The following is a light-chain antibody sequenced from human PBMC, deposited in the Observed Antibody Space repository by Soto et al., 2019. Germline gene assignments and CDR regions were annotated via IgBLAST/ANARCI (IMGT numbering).Light chain of an antibody. CDR2: WAS. J-gene: IGKJ1*01. V-gene: IGKV4-1*01. CDR1: LIFLYSSNNKNY. Sequence: DILMTQSPASLAVSLCERATINFKSSLIFLYSSNNKNYLAWYQQKPGQPPKALIYWASTRESGVPDRFSGSGSGTDFTLTISSLQAEDVAVYYCQQYYTTPWTFGQGTKV. CDR3: QQYYTTPWT.